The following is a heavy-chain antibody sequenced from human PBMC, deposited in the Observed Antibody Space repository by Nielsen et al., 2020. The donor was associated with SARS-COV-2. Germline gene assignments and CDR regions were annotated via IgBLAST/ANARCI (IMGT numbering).Heavy chain of an antibody. D-gene: IGHD3-10*01. CDR3: AKDRSTMVRGVMSRRYFDY. CDR1: GFTFSSYA. CDR2: ISYDGSNK. Sequence: GGSLRLSCAASGFTFSSYAMHWVRQAPGKGLEWVAVISYDGSNKYYADSVKGRFTISRDNSKNTLYLQMNSLRAEDTAVYYCAKDRSTMVRGVMSRRYFDYWGQGTLVTVSS. J-gene: IGHJ4*02. V-gene: IGHV3-30-3*01.